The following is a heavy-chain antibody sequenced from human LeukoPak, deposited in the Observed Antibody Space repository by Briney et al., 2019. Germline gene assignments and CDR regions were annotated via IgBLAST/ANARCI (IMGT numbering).Heavy chain of an antibody. CDR2: IYSGGST. J-gene: IGHJ4*02. D-gene: IGHD1-26*01. CDR1: GFTVSSNY. V-gene: IGHV3-53*01. Sequence: GGSLRLSCAASGFTVSSNYMTWVRQAPGKGLEWVSIIYSGGSTSYADSVKGRFTISRDNSKNTLYLQMNSLRAEDTAVYYCAKDRMSKTVGATGAHWGQGTLVTVSS. CDR3: AKDRMSKTVGATGAH.